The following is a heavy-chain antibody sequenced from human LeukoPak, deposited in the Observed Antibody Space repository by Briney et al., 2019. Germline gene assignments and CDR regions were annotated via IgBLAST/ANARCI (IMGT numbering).Heavy chain of an antibody. CDR1: GGTFSSYA. D-gene: IGHD2-2*01. V-gene: IGHV1-69*13. CDR2: IIPIFGTA. J-gene: IGHJ6*04. CDR3: ASVVPAAGDDYYYGMDV. Sequence: ASVKVSCKASGGTFSSYAIGWVRQAPGQGLEWMGGIIPIFGTANYAQKFQGRVTITADESTSTAYMELSSLRSEDTAVYYCASVVPAAGDDYYYGMDVWGKGTTVTVSS.